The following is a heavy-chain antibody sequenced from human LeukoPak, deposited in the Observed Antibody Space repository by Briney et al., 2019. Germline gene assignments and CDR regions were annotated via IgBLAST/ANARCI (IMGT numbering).Heavy chain of an antibody. Sequence: SETLSLTCTVSGGSISSGDYYWRWIRQPPGTGLEWIGYIYYSGSTYYNPSLKSRVTISVDTSKNQFSLKLSSVTAADTAVYYSARDHPYYCSGGSCYSVGRWFDPWGQGTLVTVSS. J-gene: IGHJ5*02. CDR1: GGSISSGDYY. D-gene: IGHD2-15*01. CDR2: IYYSGST. CDR3: ARDHPYYCSGGSCYSVGRWFDP. V-gene: IGHV4-30-4*01.